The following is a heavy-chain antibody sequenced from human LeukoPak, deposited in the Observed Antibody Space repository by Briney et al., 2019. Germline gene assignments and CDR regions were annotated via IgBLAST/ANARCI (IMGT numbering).Heavy chain of an antibody. CDR3: ARSGNSYGFDY. D-gene: IGHD5-18*01. CDR1: GGSFSGYY. J-gene: IGHJ4*02. Sequence: PSETLSLTCAVYGGSFSGYYWSWIRQPPGKGLEWIGEINHSGSTNYNPSLKSRVTISVDTSKNQFSLKLSSVTAADTAVYYCARSGNSYGFDYWGQGTLVTVSS. CDR2: INHSGST. V-gene: IGHV4-34*01.